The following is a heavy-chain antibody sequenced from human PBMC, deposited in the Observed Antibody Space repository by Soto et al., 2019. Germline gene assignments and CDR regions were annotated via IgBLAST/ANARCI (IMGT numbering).Heavy chain of an antibody. CDR3: ATTESCTNGLCYPGVFEY. J-gene: IGHJ4*02. V-gene: IGHV3-30*03. Sequence: ESGGGVVQTGRSLRLSCATSGFTFSNYGMNWIRQAPGKGLEWVAFISYDGSNIHFPDSVKGRFTISRDNPKNTPHLQMNSLRADDAAVYYCATTESCTNGLCYPGVFEYWGQGTLVTVSS. D-gene: IGHD2-8*01. CDR1: GFTFSNYG. CDR2: ISYDGSNI.